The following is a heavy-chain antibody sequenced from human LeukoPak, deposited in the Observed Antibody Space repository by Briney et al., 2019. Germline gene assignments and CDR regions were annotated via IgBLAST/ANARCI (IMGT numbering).Heavy chain of an antibody. J-gene: IGHJ4*02. CDR2: ISSGSTI. CDR3: AKVGGAHDY. Sequence: PGGSLRLSCAASGFTFSDYYMSWIRQAPGKGLEWVSYISSGSTIYYADSVKGRFTIPRDNAKNSLYLQMNSLRAEDTAVYYCAKVGGAHDYWGQGTLVTVSS. V-gene: IGHV3-11*01. CDR1: GFTFSDYY. D-gene: IGHD3-16*01.